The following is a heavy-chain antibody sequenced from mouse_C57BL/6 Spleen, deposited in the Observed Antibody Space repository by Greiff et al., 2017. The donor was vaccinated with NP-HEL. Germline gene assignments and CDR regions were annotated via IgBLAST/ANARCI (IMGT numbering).Heavy chain of an antibody. CDR3: ARNSRYYGSSDY. Sequence: VKLQESGAELARPGASVKLSCKASGYTFTSYGISWVKQRTGQGLEWIGEIYPRSGNTYYNEKFKGKATLTADKSSSTAYMELRSLTSEDSAVYFCARNSRYYGSSDYWGQGTTLTVSS. CDR1: GYTFTSYG. D-gene: IGHD1-1*01. J-gene: IGHJ2*01. V-gene: IGHV1-81*01. CDR2: IYPRSGNT.